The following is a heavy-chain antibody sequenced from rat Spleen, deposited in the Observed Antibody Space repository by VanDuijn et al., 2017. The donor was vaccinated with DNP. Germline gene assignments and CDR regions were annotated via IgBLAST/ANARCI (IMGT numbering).Heavy chain of an antibody. V-gene: IGHV5-22*01. CDR3: ARRLRYYSGFDY. J-gene: IGHJ2*01. D-gene: IGHD1-1*01. CDR2: ISYDGGST. Sequence: EVQLVESGGGLVQPGRSLKLSCAASGFTFSDYYMAWVRQAPTKGLEWVAYISYDGGSTYYGDSVKGRFTISRDIAKSTLYLQMNSLKSEDMATYYCARRLRYYSGFDYWGQGVMVTVSS. CDR1: GFTFSDYY.